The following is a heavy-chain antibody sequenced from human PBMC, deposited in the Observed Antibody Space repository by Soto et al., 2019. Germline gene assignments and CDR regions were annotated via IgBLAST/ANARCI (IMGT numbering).Heavy chain of an antibody. CDR2: INPNSGGT. Sequence: ASVKVSCKASGYTFTGYYMHWVRQAPGQGLEWMGWINPNSGGTNYAQKFQGWVTMTRDTSISTAYMELSRLRSDDTAVYYCAMAADCYGRSSYCFNCWDQRPMVIASS. D-gene: IGHD3-22*01. V-gene: IGHV1-2*04. CDR1: GYTFTGYY. CDR3: AMAADCYGRSSYCFNC. J-gene: IGHJ4*02.